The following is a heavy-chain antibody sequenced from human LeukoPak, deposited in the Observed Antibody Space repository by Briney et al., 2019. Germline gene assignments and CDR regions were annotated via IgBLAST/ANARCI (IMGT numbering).Heavy chain of an antibody. D-gene: IGHD1-26*01. V-gene: IGHV1-69*05. Sequence: GASVKVACNASGGTFSSYAISWVRQAPGQGLEWRGGIIPIFGTANYAQKFQGRGTITTDESTSTAYMELSSLKSEDTAVYYCARDKGDGYFDYWGQGTLVTVSS. J-gene: IGHJ4*02. CDR3: ARDKGDGYFDY. CDR2: IIPIFGTA. CDR1: GGTFSSYA.